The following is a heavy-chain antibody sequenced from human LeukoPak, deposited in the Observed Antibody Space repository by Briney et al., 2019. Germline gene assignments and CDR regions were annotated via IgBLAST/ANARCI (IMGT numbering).Heavy chain of an antibody. CDR1: GGSFSGYY. D-gene: IGHD3-10*01. V-gene: IGHV4-34*01. Sequence: SETLSLTCAVYGGSFSGYYWSWIRQPPGKGLEWIGEINHSGSTNYNPSLKSRVTMSVDTSKNQFSLKLSSVTAADTAVYYCARDSGTTGEVKFDPWGQGTLVTVSS. CDR3: ARDSGTTGEVKFDP. J-gene: IGHJ5*02. CDR2: INHSGST.